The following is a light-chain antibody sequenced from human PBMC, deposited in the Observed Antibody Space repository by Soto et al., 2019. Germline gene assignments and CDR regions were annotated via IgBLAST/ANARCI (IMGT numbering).Light chain of an antibody. CDR1: SSHVGGYNY. CDR2: DVN. V-gene: IGLV2-14*01. Sequence: QSALTQPASVSGSPGQSITISCTGTSSHVGGYNYVSWYQQHPGKAPKLMIYDVNHRPLGVSNRFSGSKSGNTASLTISGLQAEDEADYYCSSYTGSSTYVVFGGGTKLTVL. J-gene: IGLJ2*01. CDR3: SSYTGSSTYVV.